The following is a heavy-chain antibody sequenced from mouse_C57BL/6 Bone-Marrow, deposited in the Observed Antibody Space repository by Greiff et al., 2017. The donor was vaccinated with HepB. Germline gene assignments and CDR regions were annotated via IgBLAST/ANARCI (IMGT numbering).Heavy chain of an antibody. D-gene: IGHD2-4*01. CDR3: AKKLDRSIYDDYDGGSYCAMDY. CDR2: IWSGGST. Sequence: QVQLKESGPGLVQPSQSLSITCTVSGFSLTSYGVHWVRQSPGKGLEWLGVIWSGGSTDYNAAFMSRLSNTKDNSKSQVFFKMNSLQADDTAIYCCAKKLDRSIYDDYDGGSYCAMDYWGQGTSVTVSS. V-gene: IGHV2-5*01. CDR1: GFSLTSYG. J-gene: IGHJ4*01.